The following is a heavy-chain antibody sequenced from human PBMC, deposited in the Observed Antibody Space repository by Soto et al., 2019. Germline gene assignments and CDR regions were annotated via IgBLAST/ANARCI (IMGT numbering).Heavy chain of an antibody. J-gene: IGHJ6*03. CDR2: IYHSGST. D-gene: IGHD2-2*01. CDR3: ARVDIVVVPAATDYYYYYMDV. V-gene: IGHV4-4*02. CDR1: SGSISSSNW. Sequence: QVQLQESGPGLVKPSGTLSLTCAVSSGSISSSNWWSWVRQPPGKGLEWIGEIYHSGSTNYNPSLKSRVTISVDKSKTQFSLKLSSVTAADTAVYYCARVDIVVVPAATDYYYYYMDVWGKGTTVTVSS.